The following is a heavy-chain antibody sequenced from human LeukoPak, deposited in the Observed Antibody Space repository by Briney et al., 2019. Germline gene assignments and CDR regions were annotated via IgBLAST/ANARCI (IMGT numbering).Heavy chain of an antibody. D-gene: IGHD1-26*01. Sequence: GGSLILSWAASGVTFSNYAMHWVRHAPGPVLPLFSLISGSTGSTYYADSVKGRFSISRDNSKNTIYLQMNSLRAEDTAVYYCAKGPVSAIVGATTLDYWGQGTLVTVSS. CDR1: GVTFSNYA. CDR3: AKGPVSAIVGATTLDY. CDR2: ISGSTGST. V-gene: IGHV3-23*01. J-gene: IGHJ4*02.